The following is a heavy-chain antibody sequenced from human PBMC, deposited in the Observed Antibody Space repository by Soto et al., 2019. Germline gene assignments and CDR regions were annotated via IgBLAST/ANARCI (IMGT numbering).Heavy chain of an antibody. J-gene: IGHJ4*02. CDR3: ARPPFYYDSSYSGY. CDR2: IWYDGSNK. Sequence: GVSLRLSCAASGFTFSSYGMHWVRQAPGKGLEWVAVIWYDGSNKYYADSVKGRFTISRDSSKNTLYLQMNSLRAEDTAVYYCARPPFYYDSSYSGYWGQGTLVTV. D-gene: IGHD3-22*01. CDR1: GFTFSSYG. V-gene: IGHV3-33*01.